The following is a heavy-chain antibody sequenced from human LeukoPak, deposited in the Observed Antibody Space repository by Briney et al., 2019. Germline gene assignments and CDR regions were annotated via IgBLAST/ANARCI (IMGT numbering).Heavy chain of an antibody. V-gene: IGHV4-39*01. Sequence: SSETLSLTCTVSGGSISSSSYYWGWIRQPPGKGLEWIGSIYYSGSTYYNPSLKSRVTISVDTSKNQFSLKLSSVTAADTAVYYCARLAVNYEILTGWRTGWFDPWGQGTLVTVSS. D-gene: IGHD3-9*01. CDR1: GGSISSSSYY. CDR2: IYYSGST. J-gene: IGHJ5*02. CDR3: ARLAVNYEILTGWRTGWFDP.